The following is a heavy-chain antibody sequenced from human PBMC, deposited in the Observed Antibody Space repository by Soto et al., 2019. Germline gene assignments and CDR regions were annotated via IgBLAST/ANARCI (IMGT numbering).Heavy chain of an antibody. CDR1: SGSISSYN. CDR3: ARENYYALDY. D-gene: IGHD3-10*01. J-gene: IGHJ4*02. CDR2: INYSGST. Sequence: SETLSLTCTVSSGSISSYNWNWVRQPPGKGLEWIGFINYSGSTHYNPSLKSRVTISLDTSKNQFSLKLNSVTAADTAVYYCARENYYALDYWGPGTPVTAPQ. V-gene: IGHV4-59*01.